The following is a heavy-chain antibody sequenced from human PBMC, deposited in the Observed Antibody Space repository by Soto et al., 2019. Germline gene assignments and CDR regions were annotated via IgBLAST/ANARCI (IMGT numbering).Heavy chain of an antibody. CDR3: ATSYGSGSSPFDY. D-gene: IGHD3-10*01. CDR1: GDTFSFYT. CDR2: VNPILAMS. V-gene: IGHV1-69*02. Sequence: QVQLVQSGAEVKKPGSSVKVSCKASGDTFSFYTLNWVRQAPGQGFEWVGRVNPILAMSSSAHKFQGRVSMFADTATGTSYMARRSLRSYDTAVYYCATSYGSGSSPFDYWGQGTLVTVSS. J-gene: IGHJ4*02.